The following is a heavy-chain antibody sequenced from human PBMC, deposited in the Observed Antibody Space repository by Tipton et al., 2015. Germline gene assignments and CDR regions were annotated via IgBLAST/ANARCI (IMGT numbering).Heavy chain of an antibody. CDR3: ARVQGVYYDTSGYGSFDY. J-gene: IGHJ4*02. CDR2: IYYSGRT. CDR1: GGSISSSSFY. V-gene: IGHV4-39*01. D-gene: IGHD3-22*01. Sequence: LRLSCTVSGGSISSSSFYWGLIRQPPGKGLEWIGSIYYSGRTYYNPSLKSRVTISVDTSKNQFSLKLSSVTAADTAVYYCARVQGVYYDTSGYGSFDYWGQGTLVTVSS.